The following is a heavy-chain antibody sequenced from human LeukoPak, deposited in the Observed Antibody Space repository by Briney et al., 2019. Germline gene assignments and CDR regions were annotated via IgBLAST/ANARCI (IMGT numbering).Heavy chain of an antibody. CDR2: IYYSGST. V-gene: IGHV4-59*12. CDR3: ARERYSSISHWFDP. D-gene: IGHD6-13*01. J-gene: IGHJ5*02. Sequence: SETLSLTCTVSGGSISSYYWSWIRQPPGKGLEWIGYIYYSGSTNYNPSLKSRVTISVDTSKNQFSLKLSSVTAADTAVYYCARERYSSISHWFDPWGQGTLVTVSS. CDR1: GGSISSYY.